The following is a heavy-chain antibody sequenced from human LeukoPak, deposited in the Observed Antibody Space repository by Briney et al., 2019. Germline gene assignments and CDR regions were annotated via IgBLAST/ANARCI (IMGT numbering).Heavy chain of an antibody. D-gene: IGHD6-13*01. J-gene: IGHJ4*02. CDR2: IGSGGGSI. CDR1: GFTFNDYY. CDR3: VRGRTSGSSWPFDY. Sequence: GGSLRLSCAASGFTFNDYYMSWIRQAPGKGLEWISYIGSGGGSINYADSVKGRFTISRDNAKNSLSLQMNSLRAEDTAVYYCVRGRTSGSSWPFDYWGQGTLVTVSS. V-gene: IGHV3-11*04.